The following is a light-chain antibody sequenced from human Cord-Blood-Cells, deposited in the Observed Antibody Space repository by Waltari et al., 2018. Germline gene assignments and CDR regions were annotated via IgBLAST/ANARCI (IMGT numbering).Light chain of an antibody. J-gene: IGLJ1*01. CDR2: EDS. CDR3: YSTDSSGNHC. V-gene: IGLV3-10*01. Sequence: SYELTQPPPMSVSPGQTARITCSGDALPKKYAYWYQQKSGQAPVLVIYEDSKRPSGIPERFSGSSSGTMATLTISGAQVEDEADYYCYSTDSSGNHCFGTGTKVTVL. CDR1: ALPKKY.